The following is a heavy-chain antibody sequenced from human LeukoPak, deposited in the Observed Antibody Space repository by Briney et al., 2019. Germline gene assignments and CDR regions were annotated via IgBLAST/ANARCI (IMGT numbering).Heavy chain of an antibody. CDR2: IYNSEST. Sequence: PSETLSLTCTVSGVSISIYYWSWIRQPPGKGLEWIGYIYNSESTYYNPSLKSRVTISLDTSKNQFSLRLNSVTAADAAVYYCARVKGSNWFDPWGQGTLVTVSS. CDR3: ARVKGSNWFDP. V-gene: IGHV4-59*01. CDR1: GVSISIYY. J-gene: IGHJ5*02. D-gene: IGHD6-6*01.